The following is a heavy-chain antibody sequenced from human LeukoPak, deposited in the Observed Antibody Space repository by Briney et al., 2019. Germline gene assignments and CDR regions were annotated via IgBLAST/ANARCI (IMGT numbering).Heavy chain of an antibody. J-gene: IGHJ4*02. CDR1: GFTFSRDW. CDR2: IKEDGSAQ. D-gene: IGHD3-9*01. CDR3: AKDGDGYHN. Sequence: GGSLRLSCVASGFTFSRDWMSWVRQAPGKGLEWVANIKEDGSAQYYADSVKGRFTISRDNTKNSLYLQMNSLTAEDTAMYYCAKDGDGYHNWGQGALVTVSS. V-gene: IGHV3-7*01.